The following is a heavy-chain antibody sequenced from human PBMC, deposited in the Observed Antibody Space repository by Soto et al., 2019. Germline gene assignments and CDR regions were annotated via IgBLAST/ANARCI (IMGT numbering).Heavy chain of an antibody. J-gene: IGHJ2*01. CDR3: AKDENDYGDYKYWYFDL. CDR2: ISGSGGST. Sequence: EVQLLESGGGLVQPGGSLRLSCAASGFTFSSYAMSWVRQAPGKGLEWVSAISGSGGSTYYADSVKGRFTISRDNSXNXLYLQMNSLRAEDTAVYYCAKDENDYGDYKYWYFDLWGRGTLVTVSS. V-gene: IGHV3-23*01. D-gene: IGHD4-17*01. CDR1: GFTFSSYA.